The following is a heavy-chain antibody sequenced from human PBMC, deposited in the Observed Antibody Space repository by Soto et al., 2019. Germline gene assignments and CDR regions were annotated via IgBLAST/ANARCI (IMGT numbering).Heavy chain of an antibody. J-gene: IGHJ6*02. Sequence: GGSLRLSCAASGFTFSSYSMNWVRQAPGKGLEWVSYISSSSSTIYYADSVKGRFTISRDNAKNSLYLQMNSLRDEDTAVYYCASGVGATYYYYGMDVWGQGTTVTVSS. CDR2: ISSSSSTI. D-gene: IGHD1-26*01. CDR3: ASGVGATYYYYGMDV. V-gene: IGHV3-48*02. CDR1: GFTFSSYS.